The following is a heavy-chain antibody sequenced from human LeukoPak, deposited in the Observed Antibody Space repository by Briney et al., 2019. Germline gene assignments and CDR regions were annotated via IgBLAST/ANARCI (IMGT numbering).Heavy chain of an antibody. Sequence: SETLSLTCNVSGGSISSYYWSWIRQPPGKGLEWIGYIYYSGSTNYNPSLKSRVTISVDTSKNQFSLKLSSVTAADTAVYYCAGRDGYKWVDYWGQGTLVTVSS. V-gene: IGHV4-59*01. CDR2: IYYSGST. D-gene: IGHD5-24*01. CDR1: GGSISSYY. CDR3: AGRDGYKWVDY. J-gene: IGHJ4*02.